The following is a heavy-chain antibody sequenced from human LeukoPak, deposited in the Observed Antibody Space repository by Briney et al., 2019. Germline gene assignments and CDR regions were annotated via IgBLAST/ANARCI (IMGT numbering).Heavy chain of an antibody. CDR3: AKIRVAYYYDSSGSSFLSDY. Sequence: GGSQRLSCAASGFTFSSYGMHWVRQAPGKGLEWVAFIWDDGSNKYYADSVKGRFTIARDNSKNTLYLQMNSLRAEDTAVYYCAKIRVAYYYDSSGSSFLSDYWGQGTLVTVSS. D-gene: IGHD3-22*01. CDR1: GFTFSSYG. J-gene: IGHJ4*02. V-gene: IGHV3-30*02. CDR2: IWDDGSNK.